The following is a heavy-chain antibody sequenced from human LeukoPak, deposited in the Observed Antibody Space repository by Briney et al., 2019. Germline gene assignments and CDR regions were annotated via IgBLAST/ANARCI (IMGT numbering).Heavy chain of an antibody. J-gene: IGHJ4*02. CDR1: GFTFSNYW. Sequence: SGGSLRLSSAASGFTFSNYWMNWVRQAPGKGLEWVANIKQDGSEKYYVDSVKGRFTISRDNAKNSLYLQMNSLRAEDTAVYYCAEPLRDYWGQGTLVTVSS. CDR3: AEPLRDY. V-gene: IGHV3-7*02. D-gene: IGHD1-14*01. CDR2: IKQDGSEK.